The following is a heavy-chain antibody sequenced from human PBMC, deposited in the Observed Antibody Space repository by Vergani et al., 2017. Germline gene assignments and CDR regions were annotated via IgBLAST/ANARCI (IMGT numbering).Heavy chain of an antibody. CDR3: ARILVRGVKTTYYFDY. CDR1: GFSLSTSGVG. V-gene: IGHV2-5*02. D-gene: IGHD3-10*01. CDR2: IYWDDDK. J-gene: IGHJ4*02. Sequence: QITLKESGPTLVKPTQTLTLTCTFSGFSLSTSGVGVGWIRQPPGKALEWLALIYWDDDKRYSPSLKSRLTITKDTSKNQVVLTMTNMDPVDTATYYCARILVRGVKTTYYFDYWGQGTLVTVSS.